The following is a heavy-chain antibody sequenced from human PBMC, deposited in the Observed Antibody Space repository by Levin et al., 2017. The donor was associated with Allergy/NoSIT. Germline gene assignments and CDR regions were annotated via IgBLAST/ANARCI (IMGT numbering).Heavy chain of an antibody. J-gene: IGHJ4*02. Sequence: GGSLRLSCAASGFTFSTYGMHWVRQAPGKGLEWVAVISYDGRNKYHTESVKGRFTISRDNSKNTLYLQMNSLRAEDTAVYYCAKDGDIAAAGYYFDYWGQGTLVTVSS. CDR2: ISYDGRNK. V-gene: IGHV3-30*18. CDR1: GFTFSTYG. CDR3: AKDGDIAAAGYYFDY. D-gene: IGHD6-13*01.